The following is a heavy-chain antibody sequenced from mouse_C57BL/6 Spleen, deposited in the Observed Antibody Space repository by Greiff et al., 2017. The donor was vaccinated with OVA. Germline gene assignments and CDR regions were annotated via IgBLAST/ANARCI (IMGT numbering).Heavy chain of an antibody. D-gene: IGHD4-1*01. V-gene: IGHV5S21*01. CDR3: TRGRTGTFMDY. CDR1: GFTFSSYA. CDR2: ISSGGDYI. J-gene: IGHJ4*01. Sequence: EVKLEESGEGLVKPGGSLKLSCAASGFTFSSYAMSWVRQTPEKRLEWVAYISSGGDYIYYADTVKGRFTISRDNARNTLYLQMSSLKSEDTAMYYCTRGRTGTFMDYWGQGTSVTVSS.